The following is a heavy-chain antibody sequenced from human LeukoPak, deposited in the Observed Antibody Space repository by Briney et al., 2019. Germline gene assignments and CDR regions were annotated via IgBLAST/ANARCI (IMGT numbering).Heavy chain of an antibody. CDR2: ISYDGSNK. V-gene: IGHV3-30*01. CDR3: ARGPHWNDPPGDY. Sequence: PGGSLRLSCAASGFTFSSYAMHWVRQAPGKGLEWVAVISYDGSNKYYADSVKGRFTISRDNSKNTLYLQMNSLRAGDTAVYYCARGPHWNDPPGDYWGQGTLVTVSS. CDR1: GFTFSSYA. D-gene: IGHD1-1*01. J-gene: IGHJ4*02.